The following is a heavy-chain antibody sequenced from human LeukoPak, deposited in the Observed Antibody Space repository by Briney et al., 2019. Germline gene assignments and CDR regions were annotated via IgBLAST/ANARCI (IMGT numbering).Heavy chain of an antibody. CDR1: GFTFDDYA. Sequence: GGSLRLSCAASGFTFDDYAMHWVRQAPGKGLEWVSGISWNSGSIGYADSVKGRFTISRDNAKNSLYLQMISLRAEDTAVYYCARDRCDGDCRDWDYWGQGTLVTVSS. CDR3: ARDRCDGDCRDWDY. J-gene: IGHJ4*02. D-gene: IGHD2-21*02. CDR2: ISWNSGSI. V-gene: IGHV3-9*01.